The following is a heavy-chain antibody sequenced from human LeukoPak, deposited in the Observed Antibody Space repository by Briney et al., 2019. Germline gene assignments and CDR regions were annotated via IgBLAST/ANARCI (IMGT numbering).Heavy chain of an antibody. J-gene: IGHJ3*02. V-gene: IGHV3-21*01. Sequence: GGSLRLSCAASGFTFSSYSMNWVRQAPGKGLEWVSSISSCSSYIYYADSVKGRFTISRDNAKNSLYLQMNSLRAEDTAVYYCARDNGWFGPPHNAFDIWGQGTMVTVSS. D-gene: IGHD3-10*01. CDR3: ARDNGWFGPPHNAFDI. CDR2: ISSCSSYI. CDR1: GFTFSSYS.